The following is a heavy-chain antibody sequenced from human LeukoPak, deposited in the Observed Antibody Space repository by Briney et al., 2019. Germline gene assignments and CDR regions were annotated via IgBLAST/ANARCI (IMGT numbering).Heavy chain of an antibody. CDR2: ISNDANNK. D-gene: IGHD6-13*01. CDR3: ARGAGASGGRDYYSDY. J-gene: IGHJ4*02. Sequence: GGSLRLSCAASGFTFSGYALHWVRQAPGKGLEWVAVISNDANNKHYADSVKGRFTISRDSAKNTLYLQMNSLRPEDTAVYYCARGAGASGGRDYYSDYWGQGMLVAVSS. CDR1: GFTFSGYA. V-gene: IGHV3-30*04.